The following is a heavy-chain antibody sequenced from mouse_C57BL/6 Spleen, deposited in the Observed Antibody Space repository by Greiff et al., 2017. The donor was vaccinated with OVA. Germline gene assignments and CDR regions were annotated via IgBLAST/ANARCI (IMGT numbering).Heavy chain of an antibody. Sequence: QVQLKESGAELARPGASVKLSCKASGYTFTSYGISWVKQRTGQGLEWIGEIYPRRGNTYYNEKFKGKATLTADKSSSTAYMELRSLTSEDSAVYFCALTTVESFAYWGQGTLVTVSA. CDR2: IYPRRGNT. CDR3: ALTTVESFAY. V-gene: IGHV1-81*01. CDR1: GYTFTSYG. D-gene: IGHD1-1*01. J-gene: IGHJ3*01.